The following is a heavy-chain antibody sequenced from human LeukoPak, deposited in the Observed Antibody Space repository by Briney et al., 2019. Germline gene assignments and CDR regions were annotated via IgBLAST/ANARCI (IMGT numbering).Heavy chain of an antibody. Sequence: GGSLRLSCVASGFIFSRYGMTWVRHAPGKGLEWVSYISPSGTTIYYADSVTGRCTISRDNAKNSVYLHMDSPRVEDTAVYYCAREGPGIAVAVPDYWGQGALVTVSS. V-gene: IGHV3-48*01. D-gene: IGHD6-19*01. CDR1: GFIFSRYG. CDR2: ISPSGTTI. J-gene: IGHJ4*02. CDR3: AREGPGIAVAVPDY.